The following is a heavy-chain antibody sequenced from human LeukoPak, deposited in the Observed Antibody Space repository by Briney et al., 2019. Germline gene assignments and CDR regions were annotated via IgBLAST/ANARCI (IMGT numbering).Heavy chain of an antibody. Sequence: ASVKVSCKASGYTFTSYYMHRVRQAPEQGLEWMGIINPSGGSTSYAQKFQGRVTMTRDTSTSTVYMELSSLRPEDTAVYYCARDFGEMVPLYWGQGTLVTVSS. J-gene: IGHJ4*02. CDR1: GYTFTSYY. D-gene: IGHD3-16*01. CDR3: ARDFGEMVPLY. CDR2: INPSGGST. V-gene: IGHV1-46*01.